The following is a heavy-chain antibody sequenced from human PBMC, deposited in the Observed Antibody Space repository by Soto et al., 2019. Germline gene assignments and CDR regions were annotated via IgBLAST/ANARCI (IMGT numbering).Heavy chain of an antibody. CDR3: ARDAITIFGVVIMGPFDY. Sequence: QVQLVEFGGGVVQPGRSLRLSCAASGFTFSSYAMHWVRQAPGKGLEWVAVISYDGSNKYYADSVKGRFTISRDNSKNTLYLQMNSLRAEDTAVYYCARDAITIFGVVIMGPFDYWGQGTLVTVSS. V-gene: IGHV3-30-3*01. J-gene: IGHJ4*02. CDR2: ISYDGSNK. CDR1: GFTFSSYA. D-gene: IGHD3-3*01.